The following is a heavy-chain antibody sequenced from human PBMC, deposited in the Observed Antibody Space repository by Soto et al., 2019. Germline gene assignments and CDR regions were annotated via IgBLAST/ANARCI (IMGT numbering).Heavy chain of an antibody. Sequence: QVQLQESGPGLVKPSQTLSLTCTVSGGSISSCGYYWSWIRQHPGKGLEWIGYIYYSGSTYYNPSLKCRVTVSVDTSKNRFSLKLSSLTAADTAVYYCASGTSYCGGDCYSEYFQHWGQGTLVTVSS. D-gene: IGHD2-21*02. CDR1: GGSISSCGYY. CDR2: IYYSGST. J-gene: IGHJ1*01. V-gene: IGHV4-31*03. CDR3: ASGTSYCGGDCYSEYFQH.